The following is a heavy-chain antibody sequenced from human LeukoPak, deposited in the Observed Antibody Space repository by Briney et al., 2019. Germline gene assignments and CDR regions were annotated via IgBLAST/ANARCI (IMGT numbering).Heavy chain of an antibody. J-gene: IGHJ4*02. D-gene: IGHD2-21*02. V-gene: IGHV1-46*01. CDR1: GYTFTSYY. CDR2: INPSGGST. Sequence: ASVKVSCKASGYTFTSYYMHWVRQAPGQGLEWMGIINPSGGSTSYAQKFQGRDTMTRDTSTSTVYMELSSLRSEDTAVYYCARVFRCGGDCYSFDYWGQGTLVTVSS. CDR3: ARVFRCGGDCYSFDY.